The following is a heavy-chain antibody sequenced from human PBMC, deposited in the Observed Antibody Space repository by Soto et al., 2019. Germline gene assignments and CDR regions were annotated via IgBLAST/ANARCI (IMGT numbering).Heavy chain of an antibody. CDR2: IYHSGST. CDR3: ARGIEGWYQGRYYYGMDV. D-gene: IGHD6-19*01. J-gene: IGHJ6*02. Sequence: PSETLSLTCTVSGGSISSYYWSWVRQPPGKGLEWIGEIYHSGSTNYNPSLKSRVTISVDKSKNQFSLKLSSVTAADTAVYYCARGIEGWYQGRYYYGMDVWGQGTTVTVSS. V-gene: IGHV4-4*02. CDR1: GGSISSYY.